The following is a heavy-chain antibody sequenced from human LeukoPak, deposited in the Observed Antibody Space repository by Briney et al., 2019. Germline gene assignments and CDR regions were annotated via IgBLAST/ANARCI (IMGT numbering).Heavy chain of an antibody. J-gene: IGHJ3*02. V-gene: IGHV3-23*01. CDR1: GFTFSSYA. D-gene: IGHD6-19*01. Sequence: GGSLRLSYAASGFTFSSYAMSWVRQAPGKGLEWVSAISGSGGSTYYADSVKGRFTISRDNSKNTLYLQMNSLRAEDTAVYYCATCVGCRFPGIAVAGATDAFDIWGQGTMVTVSS. CDR3: ATCVGCRFPGIAVAGATDAFDI. CDR2: ISGSGGST.